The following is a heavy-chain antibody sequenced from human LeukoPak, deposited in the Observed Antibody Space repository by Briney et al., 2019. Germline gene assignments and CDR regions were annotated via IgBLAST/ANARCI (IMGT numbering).Heavy chain of an antibody. D-gene: IGHD3-10*01. J-gene: IGHJ4*01. CDR1: GFTFSSYG. V-gene: IGHV3-23*01. Sequence: PGGSLRLSCAASGFTFSSYGITWVRQAPGKGLEWVSAISGSGGSTYYADSVKGRFTISRDNSKNTMYLQMNSLRAEDTAIYYCAKYNGYYGSGSYGDYWGHGAPVTVSS. CDR3: AKYNGYYGSGSYGDY. CDR2: ISGSGGST.